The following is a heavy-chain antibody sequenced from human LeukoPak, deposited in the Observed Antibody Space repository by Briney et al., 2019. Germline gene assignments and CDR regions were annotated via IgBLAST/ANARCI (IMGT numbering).Heavy chain of an antibody. CDR1: GGSISSSSYY. Sequence: SETLSLTCTVSGGSISSSSYYWGWIRQPPGKGLEWIGSTYYSGSTYYNPSLKSRVTISVDTSKNQFSLKLSSVTAADTAVYYCARHGVLGGSGTYYFDYWGQGTLVTVSS. D-gene: IGHD3-10*01. J-gene: IGHJ4*02. V-gene: IGHV4-39*01. CDR3: ARHGVLGGSGTYYFDY. CDR2: TYYSGST.